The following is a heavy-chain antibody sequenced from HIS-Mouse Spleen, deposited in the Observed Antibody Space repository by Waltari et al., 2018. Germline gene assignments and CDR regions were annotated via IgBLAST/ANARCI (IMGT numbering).Heavy chain of an antibody. CDR1: GGSLSRSSSY. V-gene: IGHV4-39*07. CDR2: IYYSGST. D-gene: IGHD6-13*01. CDR3: AREIPYSSSWYDWYFDL. Sequence: QLQLQESGPGLVKPSETLSLTCTVAGGSLSRSSSYWGRIRQPRGKGLEWIGCIYYSGSTYYNPSLKSRVTISVDTSKNQFSLKLSSVTAADTAVYYCAREIPYSSSWYDWYFDLWGRGTLVTVSS. J-gene: IGHJ2*01.